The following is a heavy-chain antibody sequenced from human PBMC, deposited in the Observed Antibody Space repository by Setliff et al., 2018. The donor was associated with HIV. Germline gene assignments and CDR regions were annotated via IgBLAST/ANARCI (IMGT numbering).Heavy chain of an antibody. J-gene: IGHJ4*02. D-gene: IGHD5-18*01. CDR2: IFSSGST. CDR3: ARGSRGYSYASCRDFDY. Sequence: PSETLSLTCTVSGGSISSGDYYWGWIRQPPGKGLQWIGHIFSSGSTYYNPSLKSRVAISVDTSKNQFSLQLNSVTAADTAVYYCARGSRGYSYASCRDFDYWGQGTLVTVSS. V-gene: IGHV4-39*07. CDR1: GGSISSGDYY.